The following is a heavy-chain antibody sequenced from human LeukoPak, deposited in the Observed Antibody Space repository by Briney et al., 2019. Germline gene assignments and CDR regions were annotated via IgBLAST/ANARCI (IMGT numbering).Heavy chain of an antibody. J-gene: IGHJ4*02. V-gene: IGHV1-46*01. CDR3: ARPYDSSGYYKYYFDY. Sequence: ASVKVSCKASGYTFTSYYMHWVRQAPGQGLEWMGIINPSGGSTSYAQKFQGRVTMTRDTSTSTVHMELSSLRSEDTAVYYCARPYDSSGYYKYYFDYWGQGTLVTVSS. CDR2: INPSGGST. D-gene: IGHD3-22*01. CDR1: GYTFTSYY.